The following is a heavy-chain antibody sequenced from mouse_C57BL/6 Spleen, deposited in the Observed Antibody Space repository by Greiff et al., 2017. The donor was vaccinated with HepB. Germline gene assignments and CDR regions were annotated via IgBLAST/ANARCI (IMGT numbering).Heavy chain of an antibody. J-gene: IGHJ1*03. CDR3: ARSSTTVDPWYFDV. V-gene: IGHV1-18*01. D-gene: IGHD1-1*01. CDR1: GYTLTDYN. CDR2: INPNNGGT. Sequence: EVQLQQSGPELVKPGASVKIPCKASGYTLTDYNMDWVKQSHGKSLEWIGDINPNNGGTIYNQKFKGKATLTVDKSSSTAYMELRSLTSEDTAVYYCARSSTTVDPWYFDVWGTGTTVTVSS.